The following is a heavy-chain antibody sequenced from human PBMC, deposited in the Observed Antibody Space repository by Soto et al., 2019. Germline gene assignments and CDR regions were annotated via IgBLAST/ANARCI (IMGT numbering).Heavy chain of an antibody. V-gene: IGHV3-72*01. CDR1: KFTFNDHY. D-gene: IGHD5-12*01. Sequence: GGSLRLSCTVSKFTFNDHYIDWVRQAPGKGLEWVGRTRNKANNYTTEYAASVKGRFTISRDDSNTSMYLQMNSLRIEDTAVYYCAREGDPGYGGGFDSWGRGTLVTVSS. J-gene: IGHJ4*02. CDR3: AREGDPGYGGGFDS. CDR2: TRNKANNYTT.